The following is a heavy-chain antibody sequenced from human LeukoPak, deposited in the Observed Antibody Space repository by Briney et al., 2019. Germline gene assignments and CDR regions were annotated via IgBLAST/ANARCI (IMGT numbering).Heavy chain of an antibody. CDR2: ISWNSGSI. CDR1: GFTFDDYA. CDR3: AKDKSAGSSSWYSGNYFDY. V-gene: IGHV3-9*01. Sequence: GGSLRLSCAASGFTFDDYAMHWVRQAPGKGLEWVSGISWNSGSIGYADSVKGRFTISRDHAKNSLYLQMNSLRAEDTALYYCAKDKSAGSSSWYSGNYFDYWGQGTLVTVSS. D-gene: IGHD6-13*01. J-gene: IGHJ4*02.